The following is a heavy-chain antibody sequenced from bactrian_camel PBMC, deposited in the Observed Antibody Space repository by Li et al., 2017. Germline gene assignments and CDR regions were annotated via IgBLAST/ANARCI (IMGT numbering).Heavy chain of an antibody. CDR2: IAIPGGAT. V-gene: IGHV3S53*01. CDR3: AGDVRKSEGVWPLAESNYNS. Sequence: HVQLVESGGASVQSGGSLRLSCAASGDIYRPNCLAWFHQAPGKEREGVAAIAIPGGATYYADSVKGRFTISQVNARNTVELQMNSLKPEDTGIYYCAGDVRKSEGVWPLAESNYNSWGQGTQVTVS. CDR1: GDIYRPNC. D-gene: IGHD1*01. J-gene: IGHJ4*01.